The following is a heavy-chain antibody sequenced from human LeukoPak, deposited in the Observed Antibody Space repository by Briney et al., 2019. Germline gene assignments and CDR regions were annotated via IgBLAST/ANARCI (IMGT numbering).Heavy chain of an antibody. J-gene: IGHJ4*02. CDR2: MNPNSGNT. D-gene: IGHD3-10*01. CDR1: GYTFTSYD. Sequence: ASVKVSCKASGYTFTSYDINWVRQATGQGLEWMGWMNPNSGNTGYAQKFQGRVTITRNTSISTAYMELSSLRAEDTALYYCAKDVLYVYGSGSYYNYWGQGTLVTVSS. CDR3: AKDVLYVYGSGSYYNY. V-gene: IGHV1-8*03.